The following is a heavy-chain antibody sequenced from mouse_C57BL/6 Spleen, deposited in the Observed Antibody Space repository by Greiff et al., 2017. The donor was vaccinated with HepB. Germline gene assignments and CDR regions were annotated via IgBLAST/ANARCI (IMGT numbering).Heavy chain of an antibody. J-gene: IGHJ4*01. CDR3: ARTPIITTVVATRAMDY. V-gene: IGHV5-17*01. D-gene: IGHD1-1*01. CDR1: GFTFSDYG. CDR2: ISSGSSTI. Sequence: EVQGVESGGGLVKPGGSLKLSCAASGFTFSDYGMHWVRQAPEKGLEWVAYISSGSSTIYYAATVKGRFTISRDNAKNTLFLQMTSLRSEDTAMYYCARTPIITTVVATRAMDYWGQGTSVTVSS.